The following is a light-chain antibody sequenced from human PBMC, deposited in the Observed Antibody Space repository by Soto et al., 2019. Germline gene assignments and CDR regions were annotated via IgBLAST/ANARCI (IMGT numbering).Light chain of an antibody. CDR3: QESLTSLGT. V-gene: IGKV1-39*01. CDR2: AAS. J-gene: IGKJ3*01. CDR1: QSISSY. Sequence: DIQMTQSPSSLSASVGERVTITCRASQSISSYLNWFQQKPGKAPKLLIYAASSLPTGVPSRFSGSGSGTDFTLTISSLQREDFATYYCQESLTSLGTFGPGPKVDIK.